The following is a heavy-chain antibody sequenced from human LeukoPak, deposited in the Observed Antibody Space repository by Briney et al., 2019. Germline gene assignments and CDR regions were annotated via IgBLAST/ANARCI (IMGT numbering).Heavy chain of an antibody. CDR2: IYYSGST. J-gene: IGHJ4*02. V-gene: IGHV4-39*01. Sequence: SETLSLTCTVSGGSISSSSYYWGWIRQPPGKGLEWSGSIYYSGSTYYNPSLKSRVTISVDTSKNQFSLKLSSVTAADTAVYYCARQRVDTAMVIDYWGQGTLVTVSS. CDR1: GGSISSSSYY. D-gene: IGHD5-18*01. CDR3: ARQRVDTAMVIDY.